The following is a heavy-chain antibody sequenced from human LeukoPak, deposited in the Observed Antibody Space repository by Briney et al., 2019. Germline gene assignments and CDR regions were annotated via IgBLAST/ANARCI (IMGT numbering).Heavy chain of an antibody. J-gene: IGHJ4*02. Sequence: GGSLRLSSAASGFTFSSYGMHWVRQAPGKGLEWGAVISYDGSNKYDAASVKGRFTISRDNSKNTLYLQMNSLRAEDTAVYYCAKDGYSYSYYFDYWGQGTLVTVSS. CDR1: GFTFSSYG. CDR2: ISYDGSNK. CDR3: AKDGYSYSYYFDY. V-gene: IGHV3-30*18. D-gene: IGHD5-18*01.